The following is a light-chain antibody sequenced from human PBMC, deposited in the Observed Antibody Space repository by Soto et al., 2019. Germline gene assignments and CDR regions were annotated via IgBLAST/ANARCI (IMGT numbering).Light chain of an antibody. CDR1: QSVTRND. J-gene: IGKJ1*01. Sequence: EIVLTQSPGTLSFSPGGKATLSCRASQSVTRNDLAWYQHKPGQAPRLLIYDASRRTPGIPDRFSGSGSGTDFTLTISGLEPEDFAVYYCQQYGDSPRTFGQGTKVDIK. V-gene: IGKV3-20*01. CDR3: QQYGDSPRT. CDR2: DAS.